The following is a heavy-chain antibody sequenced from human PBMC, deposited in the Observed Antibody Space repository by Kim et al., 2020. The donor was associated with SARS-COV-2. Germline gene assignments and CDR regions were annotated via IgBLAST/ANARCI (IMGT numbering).Heavy chain of an antibody. J-gene: IGHJ6*02. Sequence: GGSLRLSCAASGFTSSSYWMHWVRQAPGKGLVWVSRINSDGSSTSYADSVKGRFTISRDNAKNTLYLQMNSLRAEDTAVYYCARSPGLRAAAENYYYYGMDVWGQGTTVTVSS. CDR1: GFTSSSYW. V-gene: IGHV3-74*01. D-gene: IGHD6-13*01. CDR3: ARSPGLRAAAENYYYYGMDV. CDR2: INSDGSST.